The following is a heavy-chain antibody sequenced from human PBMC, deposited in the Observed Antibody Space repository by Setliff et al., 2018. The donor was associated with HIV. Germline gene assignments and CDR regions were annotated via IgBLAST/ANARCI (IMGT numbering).Heavy chain of an antibody. CDR3: ARASYSYDSTGYLY. V-gene: IGHV4-31*03. D-gene: IGHD3-22*01. Sequence: SETLSLTCTVSGGSISSGGYYWSWIRQHPGKGLEWIGYIYYSGSTDYSPSLKSRVTISVDPSKNQFSLKMNSVTAADTAVYYCARASYSYDSTGYLYWGQGTLVTVSS. CDR2: IYYSGST. J-gene: IGHJ4*02. CDR1: GGSISSGGYY.